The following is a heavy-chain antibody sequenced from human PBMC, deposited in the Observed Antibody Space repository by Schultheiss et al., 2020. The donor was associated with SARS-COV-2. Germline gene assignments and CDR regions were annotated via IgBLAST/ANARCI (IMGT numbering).Heavy chain of an antibody. CDR3: ARDGAVTLIYFQH. CDR1: GFTFSSYS. CDR2: ITGGHDYR. V-gene: IGHV3-21*01. D-gene: IGHD4-17*01. J-gene: IGHJ1*01. Sequence: GESLKISCAASGFTFSSYSMNWVRQPPGKGLEWVSSITGGHDYRYYADSVKGRFTISRDNAKNSLYLQMNSLRDEDTAVYYCARDGAVTLIYFQHWGQGTLVTVSS.